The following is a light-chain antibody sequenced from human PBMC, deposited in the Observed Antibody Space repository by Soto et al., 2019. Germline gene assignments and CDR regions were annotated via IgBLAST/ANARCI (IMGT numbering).Light chain of an antibody. V-gene: IGKV3-11*01. CDR3: QQRGGWPLT. Sequence: EIVLTQSPATLSFSPGERAALSCRASQGVGRCLAWYQQKPGQAPRLRIYDASNRATGNPARFSGSGSGTDFTLALNNLEPEDFAVYYCQQRGGWPLTFGGGTKVEIK. J-gene: IGKJ4*01. CDR1: QGVGRC. CDR2: DAS.